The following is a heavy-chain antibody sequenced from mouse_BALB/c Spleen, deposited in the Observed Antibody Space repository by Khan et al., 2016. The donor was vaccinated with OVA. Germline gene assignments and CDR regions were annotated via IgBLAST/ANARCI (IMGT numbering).Heavy chain of an antibody. CDR3: ARVGYNGTLDY. V-gene: IGHV9-3-1*01. CDR2: INTYTGEP. Sequence: VQLQESGPELKKPGETVKISCKASGYTFANYGMNWVKQAPGKGFKWMGWINTYTGEPTYSDDFKGRFAFSLETSASTAYLQINNLKNEDTATYFCARVGYNGTLDYWGQGTSVTVSS. J-gene: IGHJ4*01. CDR1: GYTFANYG. D-gene: IGHD2-14*01.